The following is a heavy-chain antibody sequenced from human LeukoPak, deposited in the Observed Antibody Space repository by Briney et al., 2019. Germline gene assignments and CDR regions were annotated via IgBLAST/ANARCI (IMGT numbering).Heavy chain of an antibody. V-gene: IGHV4-59*06. Sequence: SETLSLTCTVSGGSISSYYWSWIRQVPGKGLEWIGYGYFRGNTFYNPSLKGRVTISVDTSNNHFSLQLNSVTAADTAVYYCARLWRFPFGHRDYWGQGTLVTVSS. CDR3: ARLWRFPFGHRDY. J-gene: IGHJ4*02. CDR2: GYFRGNT. D-gene: IGHD3-3*01. CDR1: GGSISSYY.